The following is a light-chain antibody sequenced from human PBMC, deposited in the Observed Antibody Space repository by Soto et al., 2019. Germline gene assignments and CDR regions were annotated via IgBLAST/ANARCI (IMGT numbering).Light chain of an antibody. CDR2: AVS. CDR1: QSVSNN. Sequence: EIVMTQSPATLSVSPGERATLSCRASQSVSNNLAWYQQKPGQAPRLLIYAVSSRPAGIPDRFSGSGSGTDFTLTISRLEPEDFAVYYCQQYGSSPITFGQGTRLEIK. J-gene: IGKJ5*01. V-gene: IGKV3-20*01. CDR3: QQYGSSPIT.